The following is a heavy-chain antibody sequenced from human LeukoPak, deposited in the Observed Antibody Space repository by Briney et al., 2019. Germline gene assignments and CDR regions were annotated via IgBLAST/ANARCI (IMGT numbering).Heavy chain of an antibody. Sequence: PSETLSLTCSVSGGSVSTYYWSWIRQPPGKGLEWVAYISYTGSTNYNPSLKSRVTISVDTSKNQFSLKLSSVTAADTAVYYCVRRSGYSSSEDCWGQGILVTVSS. CDR2: ISYTGST. V-gene: IGHV4-59*08. CDR1: GGSVSTYY. J-gene: IGHJ4*02. D-gene: IGHD3-22*01. CDR3: VRRSGYSSSEDC.